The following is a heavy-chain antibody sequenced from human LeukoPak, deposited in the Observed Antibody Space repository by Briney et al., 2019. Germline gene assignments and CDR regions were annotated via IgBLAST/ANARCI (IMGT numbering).Heavy chain of an antibody. Sequence: ASVKVSCKVSGYTLTELSMHWVRQAPGKVLEWMGGFDPEDGETIYAQKFQGRVTMTEDTSTDTAYMELSSLRSEDTAVYYCATRPRTTYYYDSSGYYFDYWGQGTLVTVSS. CDR2: FDPEDGET. J-gene: IGHJ4*02. D-gene: IGHD3-22*01. V-gene: IGHV1-24*01. CDR1: GYTLTELS. CDR3: ATRPRTTYYYDSSGYYFDY.